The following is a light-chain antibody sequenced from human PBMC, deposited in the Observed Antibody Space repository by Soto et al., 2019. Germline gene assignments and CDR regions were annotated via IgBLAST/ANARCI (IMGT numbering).Light chain of an antibody. V-gene: IGKV3-20*01. J-gene: IGKJ4*01. CDR3: KQYGSSPKLT. CDR2: GAS. CDR1: QSVSSSY. Sequence: EIVLTQSPGTLSLSPGERATLSCRASQSVSSSYLAWYQQKPGQAPRLLIYGASSRATGIPDRFSGSGSGRDFPLTISRLEPEDFAGYYCKQYGSSPKLTFGGGTKVEIK.